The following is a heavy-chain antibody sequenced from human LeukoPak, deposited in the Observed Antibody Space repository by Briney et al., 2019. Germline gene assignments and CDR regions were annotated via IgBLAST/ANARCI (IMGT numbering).Heavy chain of an antibody. J-gene: IGHJ6*02. CDR2: ISSSSSYI. V-gene: IGHV3-21*01. CDR3: ARDFYCSSTSCYAAAPGMDV. Sequence: GRSLRLSCAASGFTFSSYSMNWVRQAPGKGLEWVSSISSSSSYIYYADSVKGRFTISRDNAKNSLYLQMNSLRAEDTAVYYCARDFYCSSTSCYAAAPGMDVWGQGTTVTVSS. D-gene: IGHD2-2*01. CDR1: GFTFSSYS.